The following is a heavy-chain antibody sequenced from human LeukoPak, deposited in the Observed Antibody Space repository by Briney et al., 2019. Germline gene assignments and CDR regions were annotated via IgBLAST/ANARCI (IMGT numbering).Heavy chain of an antibody. J-gene: IGHJ4*02. CDR1: GGTFSSYA. CDR3: ATVVYYYDSSGYYRYFDY. Sequence: ASVKVSCKASGGTFSSYAISWVRQAPGQGLEWMGGIILIFGTANYAQKFQGRVTITADKSTSTAYMELSSLRSEDTAVYYCATVVYYYDSSGYYRYFDYWGQGTLVTVSS. V-gene: IGHV1-69*06. D-gene: IGHD3-22*01. CDR2: IILIFGTA.